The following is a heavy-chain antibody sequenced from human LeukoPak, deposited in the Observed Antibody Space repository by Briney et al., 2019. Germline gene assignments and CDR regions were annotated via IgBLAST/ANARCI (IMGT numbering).Heavy chain of an antibody. J-gene: IGHJ1*01. D-gene: IGHD2-2*01. CDR3: ARAYCSSTSCFE. CDR2: ISTSSSAI. V-gene: IGHV3-48*01. Sequence: GGSLRLSCAASGFTFSSYGMTWVRQAPGKGLEWVSYISTSSSAIYYADSVKGRFTISRDNAKNSLYLQMDSLRAEDTAVYYCARAYCSSTSCFEWGQGTLVTVSS. CDR1: GFTFSSYG.